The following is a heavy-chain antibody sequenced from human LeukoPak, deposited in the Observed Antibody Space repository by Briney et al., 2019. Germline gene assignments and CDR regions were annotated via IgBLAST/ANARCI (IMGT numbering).Heavy chain of an antibody. Sequence: GASVKVSCKASGYTFTTYGISWVRQAPGQGLEWMGWISGYNRNTDYAQQVQGRVTMTTDTSTTTAYMELRSLRSDDTAVYYCARAGSVYYYYMDVWGKGTRSPSP. J-gene: IGHJ6*03. CDR3: ARAGSVYYYYMDV. CDR1: GYTFTTYG. D-gene: IGHD3-10*01. CDR2: ISGYNRNT. V-gene: IGHV1-18*01.